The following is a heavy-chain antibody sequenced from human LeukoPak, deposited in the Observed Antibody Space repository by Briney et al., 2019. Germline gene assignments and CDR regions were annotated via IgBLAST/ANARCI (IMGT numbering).Heavy chain of an antibody. CDR1: RFTFSSYS. CDR3: AYGSGSYYNDGYYFDH. D-gene: IGHD3-10*01. V-gene: IGHV3-48*02. Sequence: GGSLRLSCAASRFTFSSYSMNWVRQAPGKGLEWVSYISSSSSTIYYADSVKGRFTISRDNAKNSLYLQMNGLRDEDTAVYYCAYGSGSYYNDGYYFDHWGQGTLVTVSS. CDR2: ISSSSSTI. J-gene: IGHJ4*02.